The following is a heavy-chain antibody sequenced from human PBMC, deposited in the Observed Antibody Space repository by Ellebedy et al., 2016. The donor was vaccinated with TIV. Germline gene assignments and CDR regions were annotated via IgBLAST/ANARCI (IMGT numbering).Heavy chain of an antibody. V-gene: IGHV3-7*03. CDR2: IKHEGSEK. Sequence: GESLKISCAASGFTFSSYLMSWVRQVRQAPGKGLEWVANIKHEGSEKYYVDSVKGRFTISRDNAKNSLYLQMNSLRAEDTAVYYCASGHRGISFGIWGQGTMVTVSS. CDR3: ASGHRGISFGI. J-gene: IGHJ3*02. D-gene: IGHD3-16*01. CDR1: GFTFSSYL.